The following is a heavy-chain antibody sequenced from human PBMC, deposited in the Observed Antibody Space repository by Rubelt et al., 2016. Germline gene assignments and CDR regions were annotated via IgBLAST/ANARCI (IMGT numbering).Heavy chain of an antibody. CDR3: AKDEVFNDGFFAFDR. D-gene: IGHD1-1*01. CDR1: GLTFSRHH. Sequence: QVQLVESGGGVVQPGRSLRLSCATSGLTFSRHHMHWVRQAPGKGLEWLAVVHYDGSDSSYADYVTGRFTISRDNSKTTLYLQMDCLRAEDSALYYCAKDEVFNDGFFAFDRWGQGTLVTVSS. V-gene: IGHV3-30*04. CDR2: VHYDGSDS. J-gene: IGHJ4*02.